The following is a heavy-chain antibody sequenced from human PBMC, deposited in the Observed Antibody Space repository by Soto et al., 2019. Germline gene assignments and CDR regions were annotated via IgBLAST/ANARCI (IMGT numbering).Heavy chain of an antibody. Sequence: QVQLAQSGGEVKKLGASLKVSCKASGYTFTNYVISLVRQAPGQGLEWMGWISPHNGHTNSAQKFQDRMSMTTDASADTAYMELRSLRTDDTAVYYCARDHPFIVATLWIDFWGEGTLVSVSS. CDR3: ARDHPFIVATLWIDF. V-gene: IGHV1-18*01. CDR2: ISPHNGHT. D-gene: IGHD5-12*01. CDR1: GYTFTNYV. J-gene: IGHJ4*02.